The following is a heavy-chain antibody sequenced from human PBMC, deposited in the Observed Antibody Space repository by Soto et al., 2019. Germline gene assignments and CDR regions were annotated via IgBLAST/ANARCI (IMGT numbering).Heavy chain of an antibody. CDR3: ASSVDTAMVTIWFDP. D-gene: IGHD5-18*01. CDR1: GGSISSSNW. Sequence: SETLSLTCAVSGGSISSSNWWIWVRQPPGKGLEWIGEIYHSGSTNYNPSLKSRVTISVDKSKNQFSLKLSSVTAADTAVYYCASSVDTAMVTIWFDPWGQGTLVTVSS. J-gene: IGHJ5*02. V-gene: IGHV4-4*02. CDR2: IYHSGST.